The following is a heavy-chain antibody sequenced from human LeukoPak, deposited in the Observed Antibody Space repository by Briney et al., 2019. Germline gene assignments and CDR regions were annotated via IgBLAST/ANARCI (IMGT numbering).Heavy chain of an antibody. J-gene: IGHJ6*03. D-gene: IGHD3-10*01. Sequence: GASVKVSCKASGYTFTDYYIHWVRQAPGHGLEWMGWVNPHSGGTNFAQRFRGRVTMTRNTSISTAYMELSSLRSEDTAVYYCARGGSVNVSWFGETYYYYMDVWGKGTTVTISS. V-gene: IGHV1-2*02. CDR1: GYTFTDYY. CDR2: VNPHSGGT. CDR3: ARGGSVNVSWFGETYYYYMDV.